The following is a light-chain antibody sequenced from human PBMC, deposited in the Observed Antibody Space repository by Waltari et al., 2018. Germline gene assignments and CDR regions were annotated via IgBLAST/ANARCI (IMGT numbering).Light chain of an antibody. V-gene: IGKV3-20*01. CDR3: QQCAISPHT. CDR2: DAS. CDR1: QTVSKNY. Sequence: EIVLTQSPGTLSLSPGERATLSCRASQTVSKNYLAWYQQKPGQAPRLLIDDASNRDTGIPDRFSGSGSGTDFTLTISRLEPEDFAVYYCQQCAISPHTFGGGTKVEI. J-gene: IGKJ4*01.